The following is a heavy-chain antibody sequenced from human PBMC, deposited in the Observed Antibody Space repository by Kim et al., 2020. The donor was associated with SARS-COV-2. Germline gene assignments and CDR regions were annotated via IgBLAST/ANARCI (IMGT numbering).Heavy chain of an antibody. CDR2: ISSSGSTI. CDR3: AREVDWGDYFDY. Sequence: GGSLRLSCAASGFTFSSYEMNWVRQAPGKGLEWVSYISSSGSTIYYAHSVKGRFTISRDNAKNSLYLQMNSLRAEDTAVYYCAREVDWGDYFDYWGQGTLVTVSS. J-gene: IGHJ4*02. D-gene: IGHD3-16*01. V-gene: IGHV3-48*03. CDR1: GFTFSSYE.